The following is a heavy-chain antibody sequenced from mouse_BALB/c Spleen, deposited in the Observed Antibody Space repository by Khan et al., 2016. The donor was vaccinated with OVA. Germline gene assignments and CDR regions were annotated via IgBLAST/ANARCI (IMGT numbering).Heavy chain of an antibody. V-gene: IGHV2-4-1*01. CDR3: ARSSLLAMDY. CDR2: IWSGGST. J-gene: IGHJ4*01. Sequence: QVQLKQSGPGLVEPSQSLSINCTVSGFSLTDYGVHWVRQSPGKGLEWLGMIWSGGSTDYNAAFISRLSIRKDNSKSQVFFKVNSRQADDRAIYYCARSSLLAMDYWGQGTSVNVSS. CDR1: GFSLTDYG.